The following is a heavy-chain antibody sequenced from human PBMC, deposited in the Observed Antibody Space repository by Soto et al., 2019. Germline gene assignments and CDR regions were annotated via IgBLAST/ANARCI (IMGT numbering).Heavy chain of an antibody. D-gene: IGHD3-16*01. Sequence: SETLSLTCTVSGGTISIGDYYLRWIRQPPGKGLEWIGYIYYSGSTYYNPSLKSRVTISVDTSKNQFSLKLSSVTAADTAVYYCASRTVRGRYFDYSGQGTLVTVSS. V-gene: IGHV4-30-4*01. J-gene: IGHJ4*02. CDR3: ASRTVRGRYFDY. CDR1: GGTISIGDYY. CDR2: IYYSGST.